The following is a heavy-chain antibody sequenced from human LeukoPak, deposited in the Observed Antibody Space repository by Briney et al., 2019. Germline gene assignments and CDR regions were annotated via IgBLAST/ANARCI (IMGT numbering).Heavy chain of an antibody. CDR3: AREDGVLVDAVRYYYFGMDV. Sequence: ASVKVSCKASVYNFISYYMHWVRQAPGQGLEWMGIINPSGGSTRYAQKFQDRVTMTRDTSTSTVYMELSSLKSEDTAVYYCAREDGVLVDAVRYYYFGMDVWGQGTTVTVSS. CDR1: VYNFISYY. D-gene: IGHD2-8*01. J-gene: IGHJ6*02. V-gene: IGHV1-46*01. CDR2: INPSGGST.